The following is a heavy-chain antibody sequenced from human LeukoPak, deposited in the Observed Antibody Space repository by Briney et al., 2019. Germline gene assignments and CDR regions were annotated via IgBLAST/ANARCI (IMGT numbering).Heavy chain of an antibody. CDR1: GFTFSTYG. D-gene: IGHD2-15*01. CDR2: ISYDGSNK. Sequence: PGGSLRLSCAASGFTFSTYGMHWVRQAPGKGLEWVAVISYDGSNKYYADSVKGRFTISRDNSKNTLYLQMNSLRAEDTAVYYCAKDHRYCSGGSCYSLDYWGQGTLVTVSS. V-gene: IGHV3-30*18. CDR3: AKDHRYCSGGSCYSLDY. J-gene: IGHJ4*02.